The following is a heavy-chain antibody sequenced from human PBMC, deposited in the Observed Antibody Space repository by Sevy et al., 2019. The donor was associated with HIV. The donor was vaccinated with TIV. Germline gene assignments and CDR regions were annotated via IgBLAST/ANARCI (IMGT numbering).Heavy chain of an antibody. Sequence: ASVKVSCKASGFTFTSSAMQWVRQARGQRLEWIGWIVVGSGNTNYAQKFQERVTITRDMSTSTAYMELSSLRSEDTAVYYCAADPLQYEAFDIWGQGTMVTVSS. J-gene: IGHJ3*02. V-gene: IGHV1-58*02. CDR2: IVVGSGNT. CDR1: GFTFTSSA. D-gene: IGHD4-4*01. CDR3: AADPLQYEAFDI.